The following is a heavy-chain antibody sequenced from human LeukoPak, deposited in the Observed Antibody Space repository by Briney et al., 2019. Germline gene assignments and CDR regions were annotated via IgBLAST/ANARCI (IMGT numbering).Heavy chain of an antibody. CDR3: AKGSQLWLTYYFDY. V-gene: IGHV3-21*04. J-gene: IGHJ4*02. D-gene: IGHD5-18*01. Sequence: GGSLRPSCAASGFTFSSYRMNWVRQAPGKGLEWVSYISSSSGYIHYADSVKGRFTISRDNAKNSLYLQMNGLRAEDTALYYCAKGSQLWLTYYFDYWGQGTLVTVSS. CDR2: ISSSSGYI. CDR1: GFTFSSYR.